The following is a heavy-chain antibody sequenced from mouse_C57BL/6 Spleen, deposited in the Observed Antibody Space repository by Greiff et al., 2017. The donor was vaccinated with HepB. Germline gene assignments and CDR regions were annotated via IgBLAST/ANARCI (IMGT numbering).Heavy chain of an antibody. D-gene: IGHD2-1*01. J-gene: IGHJ1*03. CDR3: ARVVTTRYWYFDV. Sequence: VQLQQSGAELVKPGASVKISCKASGYAFSSYWMNWVKQRPGKGLEWIGQIYPGDGDTNYNGKFKGKATLTADKSSSTAYMQLSSLTSEDSAVYLCARVVTTRYWYFDVWGTGTTVTVSS. CDR1: GYAFSSYW. CDR2: IYPGDGDT. V-gene: IGHV1-80*01.